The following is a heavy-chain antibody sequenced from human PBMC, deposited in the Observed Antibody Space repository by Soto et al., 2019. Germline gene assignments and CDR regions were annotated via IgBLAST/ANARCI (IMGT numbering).Heavy chain of an antibody. Sequence: ASVKVSCKASGYTFTSYDINWVRQATGQGLEWMGWMNPNSGNTGYAQKFQGRVTMTRNTSISTAYMELSSLRSEDTAVYYCARGRRWTIFGVVIKDNRYYYYMDVWGKGTTVTVSS. CDR1: GYTFTSYD. V-gene: IGHV1-8*01. D-gene: IGHD3-3*01. CDR3: ARGRRWTIFGVVIKDNRYYYYMDV. J-gene: IGHJ6*03. CDR2: MNPNSGNT.